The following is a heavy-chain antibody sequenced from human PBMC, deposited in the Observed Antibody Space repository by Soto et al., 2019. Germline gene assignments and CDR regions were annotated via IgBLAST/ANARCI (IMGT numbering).Heavy chain of an antibody. V-gene: IGHV3-23*01. J-gene: IGHJ4*02. Sequence: EVQLLESGGGLVQPGGSLRLSCAASGLTFSNYAMSWFRQAPGKGLEWVSAITGRGAGTYYADSMKGRFTISRDNSKNTLYLHVNGLSAEDTDVYYCEKGFYEEKATPRLDYWGQGTLVTVSS. CDR2: ITGRGAGT. CDR3: EKGFYEEKATPRLDY. D-gene: IGHD3-16*01. CDR1: GLTFSNYA.